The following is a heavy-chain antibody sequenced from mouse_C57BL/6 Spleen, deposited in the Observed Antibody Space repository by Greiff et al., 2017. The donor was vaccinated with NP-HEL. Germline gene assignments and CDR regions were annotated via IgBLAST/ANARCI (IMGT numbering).Heavy chain of an antibody. Sequence: VKLMESGPGLVAPSQSLSITCTVSGFSLTSYAISWVRQPPGKGLEWLGVIWTGGGTNYNSALKSRLSISKDNSKSQVFLKMNSLQTDDTARYYCARVYGNYEGSYWYFDVWGTGTTVTVSS. CDR3: ARVYGNYEGSYWYFDV. J-gene: IGHJ1*03. V-gene: IGHV2-9-1*01. CDR2: IWTGGGT. CDR1: GFSLTSYA. D-gene: IGHD2-1*01.